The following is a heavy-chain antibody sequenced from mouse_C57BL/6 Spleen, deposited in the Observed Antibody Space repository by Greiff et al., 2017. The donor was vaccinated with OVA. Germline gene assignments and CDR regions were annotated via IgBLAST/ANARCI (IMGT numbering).Heavy chain of an antibody. Sequence: EVQLQQSGPELVKPGDSVKISCKASGYSFTGYFMNWVMQSHGKSLEWIGRINPYNGDTFYNQKFKGKATLTVDKSSSTAHMELRSLTSEDSAVYYCAREGGSRTWFDYWGQGTTLTVSS. V-gene: IGHV1-20*01. CDR3: AREGGSRTWFDY. CDR2: INPYNGDT. CDR1: GYSFTGYF. D-gene: IGHD1-1*01. J-gene: IGHJ2*01.